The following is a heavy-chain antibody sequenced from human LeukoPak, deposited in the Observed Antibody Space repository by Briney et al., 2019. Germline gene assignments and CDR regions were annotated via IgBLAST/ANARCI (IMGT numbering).Heavy chain of an antibody. V-gene: IGHV1-46*01. CDR3: AREGVGARTSAFDI. Sequence: ASVKVSCKASGYTFTNYYIHWVRQAPEEGLEWMGIVNPSSGSTTYAQKFQGTVTMTRDTSTSTVYMELSSHRFEDTAVYYCAREGVGARTSAFDIWGQGTMVTVSS. CDR1: GYTFTNYY. D-gene: IGHD3-3*01. J-gene: IGHJ3*02. CDR2: VNPSSGST.